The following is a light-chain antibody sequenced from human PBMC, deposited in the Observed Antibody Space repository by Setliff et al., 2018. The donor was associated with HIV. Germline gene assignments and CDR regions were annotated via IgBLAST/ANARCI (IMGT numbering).Light chain of an antibody. J-gene: IGLJ1*01. CDR2: EVR. V-gene: IGLV2-14*01. CDR1: SSDVGCYNY. Sequence: QSALAQPASVSGSPGQSITIPCTGTSSDVGCYNYVSWYQQHPGKAPKLIIYEVRNRPSGVSNRFSGSKSGNTASLTISGLQPEDEADYYCSSYAITNTLPFGTGTKVTVL. CDR3: SSYAITNTLP.